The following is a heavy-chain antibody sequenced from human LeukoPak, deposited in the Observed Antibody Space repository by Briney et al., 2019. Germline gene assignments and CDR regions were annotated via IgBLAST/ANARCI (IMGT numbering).Heavy chain of an antibody. CDR2: INYDGSET. CDR1: GFTFTKHW. CDR3: VRNGGSFDY. J-gene: IGHJ4*02. Sequence: PGGSLRLSCAASGFTFTKHWMSWVRQPPGKGLQGVANINYDGSETRYVDSVKGRLTISRDNAKNSLYLQMDSLRVEDTAVYYCVRNGGSFDYWGQGTLVTVSS. V-gene: IGHV3-7*01. D-gene: IGHD3-16*01.